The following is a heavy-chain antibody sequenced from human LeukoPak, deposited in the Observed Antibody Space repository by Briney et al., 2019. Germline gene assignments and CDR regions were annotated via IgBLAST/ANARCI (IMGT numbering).Heavy chain of an antibody. CDR3: ARADYYDSSGYVDY. D-gene: IGHD3-22*01. CDR1: GGSFSGYY. V-gene: IGHV4-34*01. Sequence: SETLSLTCAVYGGSFSGYYWSWIRQPPGKGLEWIGEINHSGSTNYNPSLKSRVTISVDTSKNQFSLKLSSVTAADTAVYYCARADYYDSSGYVDYWGQGTLVTVS. J-gene: IGHJ4*02. CDR2: INHSGST.